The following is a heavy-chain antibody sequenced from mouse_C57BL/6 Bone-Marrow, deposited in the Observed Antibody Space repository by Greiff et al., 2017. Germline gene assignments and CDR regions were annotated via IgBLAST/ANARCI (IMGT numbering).Heavy chain of an antibody. V-gene: IGHV1-81*01. CDR2: IYPRSGNT. CDR1: GYTFTSYG. Sequence: VQLQESGAELARPGASVKLSCKASGYTFTSYGISWVKQRTGQGLEWIGEIYPRSGNTYYNEKFKGKATLTADQSSSTAYMELRSLTSEDSAVYFCARNYGSRWYFDVWGKGTTVTVSS. J-gene: IGHJ1*03. D-gene: IGHD1-1*01. CDR3: ARNYGSRWYFDV.